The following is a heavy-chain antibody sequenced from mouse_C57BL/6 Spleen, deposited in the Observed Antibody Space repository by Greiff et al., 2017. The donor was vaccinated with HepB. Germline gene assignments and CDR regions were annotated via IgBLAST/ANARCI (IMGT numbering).Heavy chain of an antibody. CDR2: IDPSDSYT. CDR1: GYTFTSYW. Sequence: QVQLQQPGAELVMPGASVKLSCKASGYTFTSYWMHWVKQRPGQGLEWIGEIDPSDSYTNYNQKFKGKSTLTVDKSSSTAYMQLSSLTSEDSAVYYCARMGERYWDWEYYFDYWGQGTTLTVSS. J-gene: IGHJ2*01. CDR3: ARMGERYWDWEYYFDY. V-gene: IGHV1-69*01. D-gene: IGHD4-1*01.